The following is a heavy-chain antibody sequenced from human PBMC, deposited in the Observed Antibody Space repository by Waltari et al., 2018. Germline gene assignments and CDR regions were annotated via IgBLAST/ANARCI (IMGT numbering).Heavy chain of an antibody. CDR1: GYTFTRYY. CDR2: INPSVGRT. J-gene: IGHJ4*02. Sequence: QVQLVQSGAEVKKPGASVKVSCKASGYTFTRYYMHWVRQAPGQGLEWMGIINPSVGRTSYAQKFQGRVTMTRDTSTSTVYMELSSLRCEDTGVYYCARGPPHYYDSSGYDYSFDYWGQGTLVTVSS. D-gene: IGHD3-22*01. CDR3: ARGPPHYYDSSGYDYSFDY. V-gene: IGHV1-46*01.